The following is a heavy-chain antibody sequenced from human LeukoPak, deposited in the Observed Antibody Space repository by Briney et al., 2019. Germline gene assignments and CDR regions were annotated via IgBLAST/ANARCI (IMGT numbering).Heavy chain of an antibody. V-gene: IGHV1-24*01. CDR2: FDPEDGET. CDR3: AIPTVTTSYYGMDV. J-gene: IGHJ6*02. Sequence: GASVKVSCKVSGYTLTELSMHWVRQAPGKGLEWMGGFDPEDGETIYAQKFQGRVTMTEGTSTDTAYMELSSLRSEDTAVYYCAIPTVTTSYYGMDVWGQGTTVTVSS. CDR1: GYTLTELS. D-gene: IGHD4-17*01.